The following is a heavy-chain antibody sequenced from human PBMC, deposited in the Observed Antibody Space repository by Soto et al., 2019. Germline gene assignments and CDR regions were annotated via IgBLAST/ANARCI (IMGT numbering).Heavy chain of an antibody. Sequence: GGSLRLSCAASGFTVSSNYMSWVRQAPGKGLEWVSVIYSGGSTYYADSVKGRFTISRHNSKNTLYLQMNSLRAEDTAVYYCARARVGATIGYFDYWGQGTLVTVSS. V-gene: IGHV3-53*04. D-gene: IGHD5-12*01. CDR1: GFTVSSNY. CDR2: IYSGGST. J-gene: IGHJ4*02. CDR3: ARARVGATIGYFDY.